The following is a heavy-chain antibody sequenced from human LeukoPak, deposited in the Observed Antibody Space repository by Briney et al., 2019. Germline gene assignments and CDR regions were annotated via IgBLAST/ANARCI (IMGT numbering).Heavy chain of an antibody. J-gene: IGHJ6*02. CDR2: IKSKTDGGTT. Sequence: PGGSLRLSCAASGFTFCNALMSWVRQAPRKGLEWVGRIKSKTDGGTTDYAAPVKGRFTISRDDSENTLYLQMNSLKTENTAVYYCTTNFSSSWYSYYYYYGMDVWGQGTTVTVSS. CDR3: TTNFSSSWYSYYYYYGMDV. V-gene: IGHV3-15*01. D-gene: IGHD6-13*01. CDR1: GFTFCNAL.